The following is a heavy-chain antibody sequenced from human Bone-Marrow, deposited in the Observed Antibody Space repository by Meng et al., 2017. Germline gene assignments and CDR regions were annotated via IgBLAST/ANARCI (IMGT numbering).Heavy chain of an antibody. Sequence: GESLKISCAASGFTFSSYWMHWVRQAPGKGLVWVSRINSDGSSTSYADSVKGRFTISRDNAKNTLYLQMNSLRAEDTAVYYCARFTSFAPHYGDLLYYYYYGMDVWGQGTTVTVSS. V-gene: IGHV3-74*01. D-gene: IGHD4-17*01. CDR2: INSDGSST. J-gene: IGHJ6*02. CDR1: GFTFSSYW. CDR3: ARFTSFAPHYGDLLYYYYYGMDV.